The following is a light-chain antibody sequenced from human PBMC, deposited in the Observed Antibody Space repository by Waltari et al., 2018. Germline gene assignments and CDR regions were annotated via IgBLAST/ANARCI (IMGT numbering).Light chain of an antibody. CDR2: GAS. CDR1: QSVSRF. J-gene: IGKJ1*01. V-gene: IGKV3-20*01. CDR3: QKYDRLPAT. Sequence: EIVLTRSPGTLSLSPGEGGTLSCRASQSVSRFLAWYQQKPDQAQWCRIYGASARATGSPDRFSGSGSGTDFSLTISRLEPEDFAVYYCQKYDRLPATFGQGTKVEIK.